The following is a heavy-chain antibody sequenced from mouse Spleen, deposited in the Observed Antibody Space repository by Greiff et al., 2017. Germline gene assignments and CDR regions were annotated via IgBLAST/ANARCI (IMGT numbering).Heavy chain of an antibody. CDR1: GYSITSGYY. V-gene: IGHV3-6*01. Sequence: EVQLQQSGPGLVKPSQSLSLTCSVTGYSITSGYYWNWIRQFPGNKLEWMGYISYDGSNNYNPSLKNRISITRDTSKNQFFLKLNSVTTEDTATYYCAREEVRRGFDYWGQGTTLTVSS. J-gene: IGHJ2*01. D-gene: IGHD2-14*01. CDR2: ISYDGSN. CDR3: AREEVRRGFDY.